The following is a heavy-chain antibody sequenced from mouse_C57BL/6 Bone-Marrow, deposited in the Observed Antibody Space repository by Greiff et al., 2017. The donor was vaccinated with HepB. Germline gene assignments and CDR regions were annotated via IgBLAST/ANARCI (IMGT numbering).Heavy chain of an antibody. D-gene: IGHD1-1*01. Sequence: EVKLVESGGGLVKPGGSLKLSCAASGFTFSSYTMSWVRQTPEKRLEWVATISGGGGNTYYPDSVKGRFTISRDNAKNNLYLQMSHLKSEDTAMYYCAREGLRYGYWGQGTTLTVSS. CDR1: GFTFSSYT. J-gene: IGHJ2*01. CDR2: ISGGGGNT. V-gene: IGHV5-9*04. CDR3: AREGLRYGY.